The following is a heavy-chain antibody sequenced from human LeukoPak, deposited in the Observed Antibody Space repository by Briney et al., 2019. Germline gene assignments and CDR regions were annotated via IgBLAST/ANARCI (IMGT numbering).Heavy chain of an antibody. J-gene: IGHJ4*02. Sequence: PGGSLRLSCAASGFAFNKAWMSWVRQAPGKGLEWVARIKSRTDGGTTDYAAPVKGRFTISRDDSKNTLYLQMNSLKTEDTAVYYCTTDQTCIQLWHILYDFWGQGTLVTVSS. CDR3: TTDQTCIQLWHILYDF. V-gene: IGHV3-15*01. D-gene: IGHD5-18*01. CDR2: IKSRTDGGTT. CDR1: GFAFNKAW.